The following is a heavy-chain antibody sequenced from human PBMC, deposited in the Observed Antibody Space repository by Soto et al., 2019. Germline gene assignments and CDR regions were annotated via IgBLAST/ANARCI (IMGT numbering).Heavy chain of an antibody. Sequence: GSLRLSCAGSRFSFSNYAMTWARQAPGEGLEWVSSITGSGGGTTYADSVKGRFTISRDNSKNILYLQMDSLRADDTAVYYCSTDPNGDYIGAFDNWGQGTMVTV. CDR2: ITGSGGGT. J-gene: IGHJ3*02. D-gene: IGHD4-17*01. CDR3: STDPNGDYIGAFDN. V-gene: IGHV3-23*01. CDR1: RFSFSNYA.